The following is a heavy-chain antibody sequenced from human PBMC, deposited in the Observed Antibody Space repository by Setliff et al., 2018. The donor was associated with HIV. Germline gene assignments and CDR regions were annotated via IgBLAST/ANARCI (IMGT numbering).Heavy chain of an antibody. J-gene: IGHJ4*02. CDR2: FDPEAGET. Sequence: GASVKVSRKLSGYTLTELSLHWVRQAPGKGLEWMGGFDPEAGETIYARKFQGRITMTEDTSTDTAYMELGSLRSEDTGVYYCATGIRVTGSEYFDYWGQGTLVTVSS. CDR1: GYTLTELS. CDR3: ATGIRVTGSEYFDY. V-gene: IGHV1-24*01. D-gene: IGHD3-10*01.